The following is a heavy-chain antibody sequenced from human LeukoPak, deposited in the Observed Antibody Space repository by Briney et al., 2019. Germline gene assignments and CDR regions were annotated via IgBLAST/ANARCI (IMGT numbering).Heavy chain of an antibody. D-gene: IGHD2-2*01. CDR1: GYTFTSYD. J-gene: IGHJ6*02. V-gene: IGHV1-18*01. CDR3: ARPDCSSANCYSNYYYGMDV. CDR2: ISGYNGNT. Sequence: ASVKVSCKASGYTFTSYDISWVRQAPGQGLEWMGWISGYNGNTNYAQKLQGRVTMTTDTSTSTAYMELRSLRSDDTAVYYCARPDCSSANCYSNYYYGMDVWGQGTTVTVSS.